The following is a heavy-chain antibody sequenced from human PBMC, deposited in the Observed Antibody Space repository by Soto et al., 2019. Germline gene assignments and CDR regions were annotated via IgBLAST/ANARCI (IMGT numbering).Heavy chain of an antibody. J-gene: IGHJ4*02. CDR1: GFRFDDNG. D-gene: IGHD4-17*01. V-gene: IGHV3-9*01. CDR3: VKDALTPVESYFDY. Sequence: GGSLRLSCEVSGFRFDDNGMHCVRQAPGKGLERIAGISRDSRSISYGASMKGRFTISRDNAKNSLYLQLNSLRADDTAFYYCVKDALTPVESYFDYWGPGALVTVSS. CDR2: ISRDSRSI.